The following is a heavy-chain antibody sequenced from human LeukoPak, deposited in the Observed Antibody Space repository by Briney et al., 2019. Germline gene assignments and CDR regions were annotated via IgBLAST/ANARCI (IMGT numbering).Heavy chain of an antibody. CDR1: GYTFTGCY. D-gene: IGHD3-3*01. V-gene: IGHV1-2*02. Sequence: ASVKVSCKASGYTFTGCYMHWVRQAPGQGLEWMGWINPNSGGTNYAQKFQGRVTMTRDTSISTAYMELSRLRSDDTAVYYCARRSGYSEISGYYFDYWGQGTLVTVSS. CDR3: ARRSGYSEISGYYFDY. J-gene: IGHJ4*02. CDR2: INPNSGGT.